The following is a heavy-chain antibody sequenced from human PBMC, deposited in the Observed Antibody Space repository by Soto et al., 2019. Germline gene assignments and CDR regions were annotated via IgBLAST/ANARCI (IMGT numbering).Heavy chain of an antibody. D-gene: IGHD1-26*01. CDR3: AIETNGFMGAIAPDGYYYYGMDV. J-gene: IGHJ6*02. CDR1: GFTFSDYY. Sequence: QVQLVESGGGLVKPGGSLRLSCAASGFTFSDYYMSWIRQAPGKGLEWVSYISSSGSTIYYADSVKGRFTISRDNAKNSRYLQMNSLRAEDTAVYYCAIETNGFMGAIAPDGYYYYGMDVWGQGTTVTVSS. V-gene: IGHV3-11*01. CDR2: ISSSGSTI.